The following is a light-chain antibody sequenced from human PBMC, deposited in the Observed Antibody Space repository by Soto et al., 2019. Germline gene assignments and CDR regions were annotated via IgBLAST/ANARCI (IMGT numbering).Light chain of an antibody. J-gene: IGKJ3*01. Sequence: AIQLTQSPSSLSASVGDRVTITCRASQGISGALAWYQQKPGKAPKLLSYDASSLESGVPSSFSGSASGTAFTLTIISLQPEDFATYYCRQFNIYPFTVGPGTKVHIK. CDR3: RQFNIYPFT. CDR1: QGISGA. V-gene: IGKV1-13*02. CDR2: DAS.